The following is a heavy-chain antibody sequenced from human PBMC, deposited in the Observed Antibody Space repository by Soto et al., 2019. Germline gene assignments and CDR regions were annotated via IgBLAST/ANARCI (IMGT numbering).Heavy chain of an antibody. CDR1: GFTFSSYA. CDR2: ISGSGGST. CDR3: FIAVALGAFDI. Sequence: GGSLRLSCAASGFTFSSYAMSWVRQAPGKWLEWVSAISGSGGSTYYADSVKGRFTISRDNSKNTLYLQMNSLRAEDTAVYFCFIAVALGAFDIWGQGTMVTVSS. J-gene: IGHJ3*02. V-gene: IGHV3-23*01. D-gene: IGHD6-19*01.